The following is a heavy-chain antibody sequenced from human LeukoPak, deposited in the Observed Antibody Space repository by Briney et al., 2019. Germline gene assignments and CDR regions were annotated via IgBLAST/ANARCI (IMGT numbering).Heavy chain of an antibody. D-gene: IGHD3-9*01. Sequence: GGSLRLSCAASGFSFSRYWMIWVRQAPGKGLEWVANIKQDGSTKNYVDSVKGRFTISRDNSKNTLYLQMNSLRAGDTAVYYCAKGSKLLVITRDHYTAVWGKGTTVTISS. V-gene: IGHV3-7*01. CDR3: AKGSKLLVITRDHYTAV. CDR1: GFSFSRYW. CDR2: IKQDGSTK. J-gene: IGHJ6*03.